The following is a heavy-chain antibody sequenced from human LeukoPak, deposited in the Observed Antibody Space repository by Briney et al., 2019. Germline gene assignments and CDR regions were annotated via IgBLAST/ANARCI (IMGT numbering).Heavy chain of an antibody. V-gene: IGHV1-2*02. CDR2: INPNSGGT. CDR3: ARGFYGSGSYYKIALGY. Sequence: ASVKVSCKASGYTFTGYYMHWVRQAPGQGLEWMGWINPNSGGTNYAQKFQGRVTMTRDTSISTAYVELSRLRTDDTAVCYCARGFYGSGSYYKIALGYWGQGTLVTVSS. D-gene: IGHD3-10*01. CDR1: GYTFTGYY. J-gene: IGHJ4*02.